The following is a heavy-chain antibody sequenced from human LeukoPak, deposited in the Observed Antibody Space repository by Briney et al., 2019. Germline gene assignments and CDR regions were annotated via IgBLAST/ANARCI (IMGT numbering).Heavy chain of an antibody. J-gene: IGHJ4*02. D-gene: IGHD2-2*01. CDR1: GFIVSSSY. V-gene: IGHV3-53*01. Sequence: GGSLRLSCAGSGFIVSSSYTSWVRQAPGKGLEWVSAIYSSGSTDYADSVRGRFTIARDTSKNMVYLQMNSLTAEDTAVYYCAKAGCSSIARYSDYWGQGTLVTVSS. CDR3: AKAGCSSIARYSDY. CDR2: IYSSGST.